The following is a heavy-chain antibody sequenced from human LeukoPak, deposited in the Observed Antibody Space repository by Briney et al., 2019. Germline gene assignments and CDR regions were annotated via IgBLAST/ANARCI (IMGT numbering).Heavy chain of an antibody. D-gene: IGHD3-3*01. V-gene: IGHV3-21*01. CDR1: GFTFSTSN. J-gene: IGHJ4*02. CDR2: ITPGGSNM. CDR3: ASWSGSSVLDY. Sequence: GGSLRLSCAASGFTFSTSNMNWVRQTPEKGLEWVSTITPGGSNMYCHDSVKGRFTISRDNAKNLLFLQMNSLRAEDTAVYYCASWSGSSVLDYWGQGTLVTVSS.